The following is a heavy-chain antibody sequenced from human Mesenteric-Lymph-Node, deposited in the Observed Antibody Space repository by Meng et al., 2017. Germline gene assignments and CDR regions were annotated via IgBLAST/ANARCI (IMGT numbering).Heavy chain of an antibody. CDR3: ARTFTMIVVVITDY. D-gene: IGHD3-22*01. Sequence: ASVKVSCKASGYTFTGYYMHWVRQAPGQGLEWMGWISAYNGNTNYAQKLQGRVTMTTDTSTSTAYMELRSLRSDDTAVYYCARTFTMIVVVITDYWGQGTLVTVSS. J-gene: IGHJ4*02. CDR2: ISAYNGNT. CDR1: GYTFTGYY. V-gene: IGHV1-18*04.